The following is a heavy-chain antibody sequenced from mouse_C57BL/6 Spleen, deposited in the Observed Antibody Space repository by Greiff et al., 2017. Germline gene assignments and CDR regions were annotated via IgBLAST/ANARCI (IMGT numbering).Heavy chain of an antibody. CDR2: IYPRSGNT. V-gene: IGHV1-81*01. D-gene: IGHD1-1*01. CDR3: ARENYYGSSHWYFDV. Sequence: VQLVESGAELARPGASVKLSCKASGYTFTSYGISWVKQRTGQGLEWIGEIYPRSGNTYYNEKFKGKATLTADKSSSTAYMELRSLTSEDSAVYFCARENYYGSSHWYFDVWGTGTTVTVSS. CDR1: GYTFTSYG. J-gene: IGHJ1*03.